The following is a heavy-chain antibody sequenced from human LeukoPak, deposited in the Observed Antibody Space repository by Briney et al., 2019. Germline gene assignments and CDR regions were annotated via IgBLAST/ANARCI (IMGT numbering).Heavy chain of an antibody. CDR3: AREGDMVRGVRSYYYGMDV. D-gene: IGHD3-10*01. J-gene: IGHJ6*04. CDR2: ISAYNGNT. Sequence: ASVKVSCKASGYTFTSYGISWVRQAPGQGLEWMGWISAYNGNTNYAQKLQGRVTMATDTSTSTAYMGLRSLRSDDTAVYYCAREGDMVRGVRSYYYGMDVWGKGTTVTVSS. CDR1: GYTFTSYG. V-gene: IGHV1-18*04.